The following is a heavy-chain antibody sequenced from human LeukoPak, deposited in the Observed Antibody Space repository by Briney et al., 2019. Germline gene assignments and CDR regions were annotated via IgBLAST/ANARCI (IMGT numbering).Heavy chain of an antibody. CDR2: INPKNGDT. Sequence: ASVKVSFKASGCTFTAYYIHWVRQAPGQGLEWMGRINPKNGDTNYSQKFQDRVTMSRDTSMSAAYMEISRLTYDDTAVYFCGRGIQSFDPWGQGTLVTVSS. J-gene: IGHJ5*02. CDR3: GRGIQSFDP. V-gene: IGHV1-2*06. CDR1: GCTFTAYY.